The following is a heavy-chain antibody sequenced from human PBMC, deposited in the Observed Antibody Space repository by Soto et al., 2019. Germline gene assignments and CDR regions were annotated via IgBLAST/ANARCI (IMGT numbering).Heavy chain of an antibody. Sequence: QVQLQESGPGLVKPSQTLSLTCTVSGGSISSGDYYWSWIRQPPGKGLEWIGYIYYSGSTYYNPSPXSXXTISVDTSKNQFSLKRSSVTAADTAGYYCARNSYGYIFYAYWGQGTLVTVSS. CDR1: GGSISSGDYY. V-gene: IGHV4-30-4*01. CDR3: ARNSYGYIFYAY. CDR2: IYYSGST. D-gene: IGHD5-18*01. J-gene: IGHJ4*02.